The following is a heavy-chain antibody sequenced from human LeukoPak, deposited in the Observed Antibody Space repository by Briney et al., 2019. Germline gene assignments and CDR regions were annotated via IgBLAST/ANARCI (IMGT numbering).Heavy chain of an antibody. Sequence: SVKVSCTASVGTFSSYAISWVRLAPGQGLEWMGRIIPIFGTANSTQKFQGRVTITTDESTSTAYMELSSLRSEDTAVYYCARDHYCSGGSCYSDYWGQGTLVTVSS. CDR1: VGTFSSYA. CDR2: IIPIFGTA. V-gene: IGHV1-69*05. CDR3: ARDHYCSGGSCYSDY. D-gene: IGHD2-15*01. J-gene: IGHJ4*02.